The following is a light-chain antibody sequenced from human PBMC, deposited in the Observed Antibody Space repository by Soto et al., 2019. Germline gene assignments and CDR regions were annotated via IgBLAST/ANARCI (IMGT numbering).Light chain of an antibody. CDR3: QQYNNWAPGT. J-gene: IGKJ1*01. Sequence: EIVMTQSPATLSVSPGERATLSCRASQSVSRNIAWYQQKPGQAPRLLIYGASTRATGIPDRFSGSGSGTEFTLTISSLQSEDFAGYYCQQYNNWAPGTVGQGTKVEIK. CDR2: GAS. V-gene: IGKV3-15*01. CDR1: QSVSRN.